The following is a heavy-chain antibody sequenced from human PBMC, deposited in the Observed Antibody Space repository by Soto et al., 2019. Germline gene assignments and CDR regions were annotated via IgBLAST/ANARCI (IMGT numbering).Heavy chain of an antibody. D-gene: IGHD6-13*01. J-gene: IGHJ3*02. Sequence: GGSLRLSCAASGFTFSSYAMHWVRQAPGKGLEWVAVISYDGSNKYYADSVKGRFTISRDNSKNTLYLQMNSLRAEDTAVYYCARGAGYSSSWYIDIWGQGTMVTVS. CDR1: GFTFSSYA. CDR3: ARGAGYSSSWYIDI. V-gene: IGHV3-30-3*01. CDR2: ISYDGSNK.